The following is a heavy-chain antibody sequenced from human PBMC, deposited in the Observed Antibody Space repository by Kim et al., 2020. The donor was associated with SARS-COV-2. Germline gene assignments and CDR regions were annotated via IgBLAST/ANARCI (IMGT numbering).Heavy chain of an antibody. CDR2: IKQDGRAK. D-gene: IGHD3-3*01. CDR3: ARESRTYDFWSGYSYYYYYYVMDL. CDR1: GFTFSSYW. Sequence: GGSLRLSCAASGFTFSSYWWSWVRQAPGKGLEGVANIKQDGRAKYYVDSVKGRFTISGDTAKNSLYLQMNSLRAEDTAVYYCARESRTYDFWSGYSYYYYYYVMDLWGQGTTVTVSS. V-gene: IGHV3-7*03. J-gene: IGHJ6*02.